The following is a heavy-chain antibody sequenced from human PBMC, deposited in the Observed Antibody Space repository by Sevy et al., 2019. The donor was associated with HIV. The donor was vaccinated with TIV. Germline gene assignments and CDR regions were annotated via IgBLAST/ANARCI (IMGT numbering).Heavy chain of an antibody. Sequence: GGSLRLSCRGSGFNFGDYIMSWFRQAPGKGLDWVGFIRNKTYGETREYAASGKGRVTISRDDSKGIAYLQMNSLKTEETARYYCTRAMYYYDSGSYYGMDVWGQGTTVTVSS. CDR3: TRAMYYYDSGSYYGMDV. J-gene: IGHJ6*02. D-gene: IGHD3-10*01. CDR2: IRNKTYGETR. V-gene: IGHV3-49*03. CDR1: GFNFGDYI.